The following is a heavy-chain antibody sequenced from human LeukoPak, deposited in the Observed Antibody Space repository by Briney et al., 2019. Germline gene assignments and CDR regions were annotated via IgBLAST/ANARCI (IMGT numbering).Heavy chain of an antibody. CDR3: ARSAKSPLRFLEWPGRGDAFDI. Sequence: PSETLSLTCAVYGGSFSGYHWSWIRQPPGKGLEWIGEINHSGSTNYNPSLKSRVTISVDTSKNQFSLKLSSVTAADTAVYYCARSAKSPLRFLEWPGRGDAFDIWGQGTMVTVSS. D-gene: IGHD3-3*01. CDR2: INHSGST. V-gene: IGHV4-34*01. J-gene: IGHJ3*02. CDR1: GGSFSGYH.